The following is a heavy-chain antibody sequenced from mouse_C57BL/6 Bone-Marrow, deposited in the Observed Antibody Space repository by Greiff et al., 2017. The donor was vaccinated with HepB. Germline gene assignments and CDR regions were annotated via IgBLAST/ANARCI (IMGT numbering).Heavy chain of an antibody. CDR1: GFTFSSYA. J-gene: IGHJ1*03. CDR2: INSGGAYI. CDR3: TRANNGSSTHWYFDV. V-gene: IGHV5-9-1*02. D-gene: IGHD1-1*01. Sequence: EVKLMESGAGLVKPGGSLKLSCAASGFTFSSYAMSWVRQTPEKRLEWVAYINSGGAYIYYADTVKGRFTISRDNARNTLYLQMSSLKSEDTAMDYCTRANNGSSTHWYFDVWGTGTTVTVSS.